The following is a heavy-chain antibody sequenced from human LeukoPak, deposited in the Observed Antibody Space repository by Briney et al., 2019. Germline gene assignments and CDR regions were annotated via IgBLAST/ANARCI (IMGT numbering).Heavy chain of an antibody. J-gene: IGHJ4*02. D-gene: IGHD3-22*01. CDR2: ISGSGGST. V-gene: IGHV3-23*01. CDR3: AKVRVYDSSGYYNGFDH. CDR1: GFTFSSYS. Sequence: PGGSLRLSCAASGFTFSSYSMNWVRQAPGKGLEWVSAISGSGGSTYYADSVKGRFTISRDDSKNTLYLQMNSLRAEDTAVYYCAKVRVYDSSGYYNGFDHWGQGTLVTVSS.